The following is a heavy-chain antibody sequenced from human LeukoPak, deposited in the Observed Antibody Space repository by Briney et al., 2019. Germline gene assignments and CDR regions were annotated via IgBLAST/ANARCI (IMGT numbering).Heavy chain of an antibody. D-gene: IGHD3-16*01. CDR1: GLTFSASA. CDR2: IRSKANNYAT. V-gene: IGHV3-73*01. J-gene: IGHJ4*02. Sequence: GGSLRLSCRASGLTFSASAMHWVRQASGRGLEWVGHIRSKANNYATVYAESVKGRFTIFRDDSKNTAYLQMNSLQTEDTALYYCTRLSYADRNYWGQGTLVTVSS. CDR3: TRLSYADRNY.